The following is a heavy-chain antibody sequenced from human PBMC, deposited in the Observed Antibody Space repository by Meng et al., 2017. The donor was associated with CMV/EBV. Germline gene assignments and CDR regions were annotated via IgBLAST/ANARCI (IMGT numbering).Heavy chain of an antibody. CDR2: ISYDGSNK. CDR1: GFTFSSYA. V-gene: IGHV3-30-3*01. CDR3: AREIVRSYYDFWSGYYSVPTGAFDI. J-gene: IGHJ3*02. D-gene: IGHD3-3*01. Sequence: GESLKISCAASGFTFSSYAMHWVRQAPGKGLEWVAVISYDGSNKYYADSVKGRFTISRDNSKNTLYLQMNSLRAEDTAVYYCAREIVRSYYDFWSGYYSVPTGAFDIWGQGTMVTVSS.